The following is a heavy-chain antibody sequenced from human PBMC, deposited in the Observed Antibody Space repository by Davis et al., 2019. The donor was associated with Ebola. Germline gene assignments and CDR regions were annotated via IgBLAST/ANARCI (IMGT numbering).Heavy chain of an antibody. J-gene: IGHJ4*02. D-gene: IGHD3-16*01. Sequence: PSETLSLTCTVSDDSISGHYWNWFRQPPGKGLEWIGFISGSGRTSYNPSLTSRITISADPSKNQFSLNLSSVTAADTAVYFCARFGHGAYWGQGTLVTVSS. CDR1: DDSISGHY. CDR3: ARFGHGAY. V-gene: IGHV4-59*11. CDR2: ISGSGRT.